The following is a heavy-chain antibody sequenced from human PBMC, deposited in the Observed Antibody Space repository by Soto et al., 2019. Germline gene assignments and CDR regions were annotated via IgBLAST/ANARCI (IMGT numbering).Heavy chain of an antibody. Sequence: PGGSLRLSCTSSGFTFENYAMHWVRQAPGKGLEWVSGISWNRGTIGYADSVRGRFTISRDNAKNTLFLQMDSLRVEDTAVYYCVRDMWGTGDYWGQGTLVTVS. CDR2: ISWNRGTI. D-gene: IGHD1-1*01. V-gene: IGHV3-9*01. J-gene: IGHJ4*02. CDR1: GFTFENYA. CDR3: VRDMWGTGDY.